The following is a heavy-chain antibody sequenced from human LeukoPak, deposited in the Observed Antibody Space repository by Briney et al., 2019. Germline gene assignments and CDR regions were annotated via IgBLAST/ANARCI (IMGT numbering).Heavy chain of an antibody. V-gene: IGHV4-34*01. CDR1: GGSFSGYY. J-gene: IGHJ3*02. D-gene: IGHD3-10*01. CDR3: ARSDGYGLVDI. Sequence: SETLSLTCAVYGGSFSGYYWSWVRQPPGKTLEWIGSIYSSGSTYYNSSLQSRVIIIIDTPKNHFSLTLSSVTAADTAVYYCARSDGYGLVDIWGQGTMVTVSS. CDR2: IYSSGST.